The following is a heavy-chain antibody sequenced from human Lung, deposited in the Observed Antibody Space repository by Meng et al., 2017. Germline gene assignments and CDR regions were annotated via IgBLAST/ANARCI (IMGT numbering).Heavy chain of an antibody. Sequence: QGGLQESGPGRVKPSGTLSLTCGVSGGSISSSNWWSWVRQPPGKGLEWIGEIYHSGGTKYNPSLKSRVTISVDKSKNQFSLKLSSVTAADTAVYYCARGLGEAVVPRTMFDYWGQGTLVTVSS. D-gene: IGHD2-2*01. V-gene: IGHV4-4*02. CDR1: GGSISSSNW. CDR3: ARGLGEAVVPRTMFDY. CDR2: IYHSGGT. J-gene: IGHJ4*02.